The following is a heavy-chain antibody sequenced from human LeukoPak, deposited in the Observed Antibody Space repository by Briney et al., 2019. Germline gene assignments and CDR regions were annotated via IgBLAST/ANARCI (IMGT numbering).Heavy chain of an antibody. Sequence: GGSLRLSCAASGFTFSSYGMHWVRQAPGKGLEGVAVIWYDGSNKYYADSVKGRFTISRDNSKNTLYLQMNSLRAEDTAVYYCAKFVDSSSSGDFDYWGQGTLVTVSS. CDR2: IWYDGSNK. CDR1: GFTFSSYG. V-gene: IGHV3-33*06. J-gene: IGHJ4*02. CDR3: AKFVDSSSSGDFDY. D-gene: IGHD6-6*01.